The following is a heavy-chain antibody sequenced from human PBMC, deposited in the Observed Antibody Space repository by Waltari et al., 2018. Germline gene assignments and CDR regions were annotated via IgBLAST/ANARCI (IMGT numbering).Heavy chain of an antibody. J-gene: IGHJ4*02. D-gene: IGHD2-2*01. V-gene: IGHV3-21*01. CDR3: VRENCSVTSCFKHFDY. CDR1: GSGLGTYN. CDR2: ISSSSAYK. Sequence: EGQLVESGGGLGKRGGSLRLSGGAAGSGLGTYNRHGVRQAPGKGLEWVSYISSSSAYKYYADSVKGRFAISRDNAKNLLFLQMNSLRADDTAVYYCVRENCSVTSCFKHFDYWGRGILVTVSS.